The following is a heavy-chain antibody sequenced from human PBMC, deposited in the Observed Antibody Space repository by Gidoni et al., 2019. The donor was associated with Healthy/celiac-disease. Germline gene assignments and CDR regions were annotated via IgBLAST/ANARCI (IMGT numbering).Heavy chain of an antibody. CDR3: ARAAKARGYSV. V-gene: IGHV3-53*01. CDR2: IDSGGST. D-gene: IGHD5-12*01. CDR1: GFPVSSNY. Sequence: EVQLVESGGGLIQPGGSLRLSCAASGFPVSSNYMSWVRQAPGKGLEWVSVIDSGGSTYYADSVKGRFTISRDNSKNTLYLQMNSLRAEDTAVYYCARAAKARGYSVWGQGTTVTVSS. J-gene: IGHJ6*02.